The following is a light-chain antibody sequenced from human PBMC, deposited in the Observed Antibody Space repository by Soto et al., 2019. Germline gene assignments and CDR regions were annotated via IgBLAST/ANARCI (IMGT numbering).Light chain of an antibody. J-gene: IGLJ2*01. CDR1: RSDVGTYNR. CDR2: EVN. CDR3: SSYTSSSTLV. Sequence: QSALTQPPSVSGSPGQSVTISCTGTRSDVGTYNRVSWYQQPPGTVPKLMIYEVNNRPSGVPDRFSGSKSGNTASLTISGLQAEDEADYYCSSYTSSSTLVFGGGTKLPS. V-gene: IGLV2-18*02.